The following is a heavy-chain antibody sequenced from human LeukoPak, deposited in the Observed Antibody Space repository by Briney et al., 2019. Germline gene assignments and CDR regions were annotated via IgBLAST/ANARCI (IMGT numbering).Heavy chain of an antibody. CDR2: IYPGDSDT. CDR1: GYSFSTYW. Sequence: GESLKISCKGSGYSFSTYWIGWVRQMPGKGLEWMGIIYPGDSDTRYSPSFQGQVTISADKSISTTYLQWSSLKASDTAMYYCARQLDYYDKRDYWGQGTLVTVAS. CDR3: ARQLDYYDKRDY. D-gene: IGHD3-22*01. J-gene: IGHJ4*02. V-gene: IGHV5-51*01.